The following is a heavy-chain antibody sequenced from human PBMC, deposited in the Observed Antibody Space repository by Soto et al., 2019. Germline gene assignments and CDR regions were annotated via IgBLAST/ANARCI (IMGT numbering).Heavy chain of an antibody. D-gene: IGHD5-12*01. V-gene: IGHV1-3*01. CDR2: INAGNGNT. Sequence: QVQLVQSGAEVKKPGASVKVSCKASGYTFTSYAMQWVRQAPGQRLEWMGWINAGNGNTKYSQKFQGRVTITSDTSASTDYMELSILRSEDTAVYYCARDLGGSTDYWGQGTLVTVSS. CDR1: GYTFTSYA. CDR3: ARDLGGSTDY. J-gene: IGHJ4*02.